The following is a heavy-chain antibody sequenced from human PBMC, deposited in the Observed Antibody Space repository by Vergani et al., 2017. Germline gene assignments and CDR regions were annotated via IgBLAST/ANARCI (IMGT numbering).Heavy chain of an antibody. Sequence: VQLVQSGAEVKKPGESLRISCKGSGYSFTSYWISWVRQIPGKGLEWRGRIDPSDSYTNYSPSFQGHVTIPADKSISTAYLQWSSLKASDTAMYYCARHQTAAGAEGDKNWYCDLWGRGTLVTVSS. CDR1: GYSFTSYW. J-gene: IGHJ2*01. CDR2: IDPSDSYT. CDR3: ARHQTAAGAEGDKNWYCDL. D-gene: IGHD6-13*01. V-gene: IGHV5-10-1*01.